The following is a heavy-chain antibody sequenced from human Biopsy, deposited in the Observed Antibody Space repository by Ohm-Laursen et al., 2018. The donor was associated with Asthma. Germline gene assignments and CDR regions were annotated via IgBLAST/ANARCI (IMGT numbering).Heavy chain of an antibody. CDR2: INQYGSEE. D-gene: IGHD3-3*01. CDR1: AFTFSTYW. Sequence: SLRLSCAASAFTFSTYWMTWVRQAPGKGLQWVATINQYGSEESYVDSVKGRFTISRDNAKNSLYLQMNSLRAEDTAVYYCAKERYYDFWSGYLIWGQGTMVTVSS. CDR3: AKERYYDFWSGYLI. J-gene: IGHJ3*02. V-gene: IGHV3-7*01.